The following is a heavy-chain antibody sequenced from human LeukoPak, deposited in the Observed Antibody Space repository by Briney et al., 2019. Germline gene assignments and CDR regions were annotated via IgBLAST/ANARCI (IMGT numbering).Heavy chain of an antibody. CDR2: ISSSSSYT. CDR1: GFTFSDYY. Sequence: GGSLRLSCAASGFTFSDYYMSWIRQAPGKGLEWVSYISSSSSYTNYADSVKGRFTISRDNAKNSLYLQMNSLRAEDTAVYYCARDDHWGIAAAGVYYGMDVWGQGTTVTVSS. V-gene: IGHV3-11*05. J-gene: IGHJ6*02. CDR3: ARDDHWGIAAAGVYYGMDV. D-gene: IGHD6-13*01.